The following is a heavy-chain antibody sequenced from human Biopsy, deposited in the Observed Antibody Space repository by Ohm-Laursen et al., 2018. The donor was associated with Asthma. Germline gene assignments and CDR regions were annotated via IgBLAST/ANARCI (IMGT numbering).Heavy chain of an antibody. D-gene: IGHD3-22*01. CDR2: VSHTGST. J-gene: IGHJ4*02. Sequence: TLSLTCTVSGVSIRSYYWTWIRLPPGKGLEYIGDVSHTGSTNYNPSLKSRVTISADTSMNQFSLKLSSVTAADTAVYYCAREVVSSGFYFDSWGQGTLVTVSS. CDR1: GVSIRSYY. CDR3: AREVVSSGFYFDS. V-gene: IGHV4-59*01.